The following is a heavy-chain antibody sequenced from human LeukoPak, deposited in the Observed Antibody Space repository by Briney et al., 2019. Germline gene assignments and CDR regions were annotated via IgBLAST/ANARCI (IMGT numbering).Heavy chain of an antibody. Sequence: SETLSLTCTVSGGSISSYYWSWIRQPPGKGLEWIGYISYSGSTNYNPSLKSRVTISVDTSQNQFSLKLSSVPAADTAVYYCARYIWGSYPTFEDYWGQGTLVTVSS. CDR1: GGSISSYY. V-gene: IGHV4-59*01. CDR3: ARYIWGSYPTFEDY. CDR2: ISYSGST. D-gene: IGHD3-16*02. J-gene: IGHJ4*02.